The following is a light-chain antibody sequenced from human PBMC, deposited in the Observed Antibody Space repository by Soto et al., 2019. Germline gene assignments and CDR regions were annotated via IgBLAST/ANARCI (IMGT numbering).Light chain of an antibody. V-gene: IGKV3-11*01. CDR3: LQRSNWPPIT. CDR1: QSVSSY. Sequence: EIVLTQSPATLSLSPGERATLSCRASQSVSSYLAWYQQKPGQAPRLLIYDASNSATGIPARFSGSGSGTDFTLTISSLEPEDFAVYYCLQRSNWPPITFGQGTRLEIK. J-gene: IGKJ5*01. CDR2: DAS.